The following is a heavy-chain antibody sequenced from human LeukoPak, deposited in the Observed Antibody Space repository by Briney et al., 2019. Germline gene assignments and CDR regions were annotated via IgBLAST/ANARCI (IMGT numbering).Heavy chain of an antibody. CDR1: GFTFSSYW. J-gene: IGHJ4*02. Sequence: GGSLRLSCAASGFTFSSYWMHWVRQAPGKGLLWVSRINSVGSSTNYADSVKGRFTISRDNAKNTLYLQMNSLRAEDTAVYYCAAPAISGAYWGQGTLVTVSS. D-gene: IGHD2/OR15-2a*01. CDR2: INSVGSST. V-gene: IGHV3-74*01. CDR3: AAPAISGAY.